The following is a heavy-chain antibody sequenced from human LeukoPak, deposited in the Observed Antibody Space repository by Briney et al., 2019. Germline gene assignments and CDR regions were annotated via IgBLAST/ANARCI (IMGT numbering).Heavy chain of an antibody. V-gene: IGHV3-30*18. CDR1: GFTFADYA. CDR2: ISYDGSNK. Sequence: PGGSLRLSCTTSGFTFADYAMNWFRQAPGKGLEWVAVISYDGSNKYYADSVKGRFTISRDNSKNTLYLQMNSLRAEDTAVYYCAKPLGGWFGEHWSAEYFQHWGQGTLVTVSS. J-gene: IGHJ1*01. CDR3: AKPLGGWFGEHWSAEYFQH. D-gene: IGHD3-10*01.